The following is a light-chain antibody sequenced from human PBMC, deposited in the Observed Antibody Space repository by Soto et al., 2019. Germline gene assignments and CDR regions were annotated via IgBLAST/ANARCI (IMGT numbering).Light chain of an antibody. CDR3: QQYNSYLFT. Sequence: DIQMTQCPSTVSASVGDRVTITCRASQSISSWLAWYQQKPGKAPKLLIYKASSLESGVPSRFSGSGSGTEFTLTISSLQPDDFATYYCQQYNSYLFTFGPGTKVDIK. J-gene: IGKJ3*01. CDR2: KAS. CDR1: QSISSW. V-gene: IGKV1-5*03.